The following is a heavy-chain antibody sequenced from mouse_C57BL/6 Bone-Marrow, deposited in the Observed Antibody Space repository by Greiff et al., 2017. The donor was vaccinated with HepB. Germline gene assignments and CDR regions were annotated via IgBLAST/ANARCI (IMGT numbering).Heavy chain of an antibody. J-gene: IGHJ2*01. CDR1: GYAFSSYW. CDR3: ARIYYDYDGHYFDY. Sequence: QVQLKESGAELVKPGASVKISCKASGYAFSSYWMNWVKQRPGKGLEWIGQIYPGDGDTNYNGKFKGKATLTADKSSSTAYMPLSSLTSEDSSVYFCARIYYDYDGHYFDYWGQGTTLTVSS. CDR2: IYPGDGDT. V-gene: IGHV1-80*01. D-gene: IGHD2-4*01.